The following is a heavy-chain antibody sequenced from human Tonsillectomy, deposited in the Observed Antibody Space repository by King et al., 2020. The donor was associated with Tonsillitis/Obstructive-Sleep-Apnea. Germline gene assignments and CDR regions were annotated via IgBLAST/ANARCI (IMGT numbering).Heavy chain of an antibody. CDR1: GVSISSSNW. V-gene: IGHV4-4*02. CDR3: ASVKGGCSRTSCYVGY. Sequence: VQLQESGPGLVKPSGTLSLTCAVSGVSISSSNWWTWVRQTPEKGLEWIGEIYHSGDTNYNPSLKSRVTISVDKSTNQFSLSLTPVTAADTAVYYCASVKGGCSRTSCYVGYWGQGTQVTVSS. D-gene: IGHD2-2*01. CDR2: IYHSGDT. J-gene: IGHJ4*02.